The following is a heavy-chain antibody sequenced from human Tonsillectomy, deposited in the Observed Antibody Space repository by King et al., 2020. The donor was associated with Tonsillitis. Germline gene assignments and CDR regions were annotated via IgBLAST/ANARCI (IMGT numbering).Heavy chain of an antibody. D-gene: IGHD3-3*01. J-gene: IGHJ3*01. CDR3: AKDMSRFLEWSLDAFDL. CDR1: GFTFDDYA. V-gene: IGHV3-9*01. CDR2: ISWNSGTI. Sequence: VQLVQSGGGLVQPGRSLRLSCAASGFTFDDYAMHWVRHVPGKGLEWVSGISWNSGTIDYVDSVKGRFTISRDNAKNSLYLQMNSLRAEDTAFYYCAKDMSRFLEWSLDAFDLWGQGPRVTVSS.